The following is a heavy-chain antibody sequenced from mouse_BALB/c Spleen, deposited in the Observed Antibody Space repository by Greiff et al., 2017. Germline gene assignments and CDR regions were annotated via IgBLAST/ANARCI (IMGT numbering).Heavy chain of an antibody. CDR2: IWGDGST. CDR1: GFSLTGYG. V-gene: IGHV2-6-7*01. D-gene: IGHD2-1*01. Sequence: VQRVESGPGLVAPSQSLSITCTVSGFSLTGYGVNWVRQPPGTGLEWLGMIWGDGSTDYNSALKSRLSISKDNSKSQVFLKMNSLQTDDTARYYCAREGDGNYAMDYWGQGTSGTVSS. CDR3: AREGDGNYAMDY. J-gene: IGHJ4*01.